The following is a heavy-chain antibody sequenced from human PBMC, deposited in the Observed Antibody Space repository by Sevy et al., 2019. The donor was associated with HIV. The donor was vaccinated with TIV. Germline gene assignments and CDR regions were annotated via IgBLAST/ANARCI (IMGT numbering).Heavy chain of an antibody. CDR2: ISYAGGNI. J-gene: IGHJ6*02. CDR1: GFTFSIYA. Sequence: GGSLRLSCAASGFTFSIYAIHWVRQAPGKGLEWVTVISYAGGNIYYAHSVKGRFTVSRDNSKDTVYLQMNSLRPEDTAVYYCARDLPSAVINPFYYYGMDVWGQGTTVTVSS. CDR3: ARDLPSAVINPFYYYGMDV. D-gene: IGHD2-21*01. V-gene: IGHV3-30*04.